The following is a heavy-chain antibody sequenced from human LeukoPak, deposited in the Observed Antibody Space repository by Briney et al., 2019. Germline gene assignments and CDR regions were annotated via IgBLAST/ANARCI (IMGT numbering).Heavy chain of an antibody. CDR1: GFTFSSYW. CDR2: MKGDGSDR. D-gene: IGHD5-12*01. Sequence: GGSLRLSCVASGFTFSSYWMSWVRQVPGKGLEWVANMKGDGSDRNYVDSVKGRFTISRDNAKNSLYLQMNSLTAEDTAVYYCASGYGSYANWFDPWGQGTLVIVSS. J-gene: IGHJ5*02. V-gene: IGHV3-7*01. CDR3: ASGYGSYANWFDP.